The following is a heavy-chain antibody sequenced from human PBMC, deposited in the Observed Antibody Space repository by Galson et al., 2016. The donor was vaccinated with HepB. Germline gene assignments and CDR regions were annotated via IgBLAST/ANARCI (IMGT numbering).Heavy chain of an antibody. V-gene: IGHV3-30*18. D-gene: IGHD2/OR15-2a*01. Sequence: SLRLSCAASGFTFSQCGMHWVRQAPGKGLEWVAADSMDGRRKFYADSVKGRFTISRDNSNNMLFLQMSSLRVDDTAVYYCAKRHEYCPPVGCSVDSWGQGTLVSVSS. J-gene: IGHJ4*02. CDR3: AKRHEYCPPVGCSVDS. CDR2: DSMDGRRK. CDR1: GFTFSQCG.